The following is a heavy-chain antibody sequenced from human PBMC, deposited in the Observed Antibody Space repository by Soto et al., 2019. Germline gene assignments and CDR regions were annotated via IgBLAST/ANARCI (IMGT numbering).Heavy chain of an antibody. J-gene: IGHJ4*02. D-gene: IGHD5-18*01. CDR2: IYWDDDK. V-gene: IGHV2-5*02. CDR3: GHTPAYRYLYYFDS. Sequence: SGPTLVNPTQTLTLTCTFSGFSFGTSGVGVGWIRQPPGQALEWLALIYWDDDKRYSPSLKSRLTITKDTSKNQVVLTMTNMDPVDTAIYYCGHTPAYRYLYYFDSWGQGTLVTVSS. CDR1: GFSFGTSGVG.